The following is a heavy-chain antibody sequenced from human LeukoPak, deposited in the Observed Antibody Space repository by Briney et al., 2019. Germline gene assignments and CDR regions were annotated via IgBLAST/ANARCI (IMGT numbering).Heavy chain of an antibody. CDR3: ARDLQHSYGHYFDF. Sequence: SETLSLTCTVSGGSIITYHGNWIRKSPGKGLEWIGFMQYDGNRNYNPSLRSRVTMFIDTSKSQVFLELSSVTAADTAVYFCARDLQHSYGHYFDFWGEGRLVTVSS. D-gene: IGHD3-16*01. J-gene: IGHJ4*02. V-gene: IGHV4-59*01. CDR1: GGSIITYH. CDR2: MQYDGNR.